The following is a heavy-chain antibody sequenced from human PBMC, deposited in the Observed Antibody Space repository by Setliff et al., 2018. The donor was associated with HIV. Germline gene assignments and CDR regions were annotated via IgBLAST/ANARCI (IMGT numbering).Heavy chain of an antibody. CDR3: ARLSGGMVPNY. D-gene: IGHD3-10*01. CDR2: IHHSGTA. CDR1: GGSITRTPYY. J-gene: IGHJ4*02. Sequence: KTSETLSLTCTVSGGSITRTPYYWGWIRQPPGKGLEWIGSIHHSGTAYDNPSLKSRVTISVDPSKNQILLRLSSVTAADTAVYYCARLSGGMVPNYWGQGTQVTVSS. V-gene: IGHV4-39*01.